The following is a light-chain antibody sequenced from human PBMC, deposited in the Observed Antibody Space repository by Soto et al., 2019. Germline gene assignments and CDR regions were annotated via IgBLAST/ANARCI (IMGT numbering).Light chain of an antibody. CDR1: QSVSSY. CDR2: DAS. J-gene: IGKJ1*01. Sequence: EIVLTQSPATLSLSPGERATLSCRASQSVSSYLAWYQQKPGQAPRLLIYDASNRATGIPARFSGSGSGTDFTLTISSLEPADFAVYYCQQRSNWPRTFGQGTKVE. V-gene: IGKV3-11*01. CDR3: QQRSNWPRT.